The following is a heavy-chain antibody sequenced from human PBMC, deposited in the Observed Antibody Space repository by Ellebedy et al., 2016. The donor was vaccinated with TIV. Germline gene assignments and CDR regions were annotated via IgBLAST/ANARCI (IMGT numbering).Heavy chain of an antibody. CDR3: AGTEYIGFWGY. V-gene: IGHV4-59*12. J-gene: IGHJ4*02. CDR1: GGSISSYY. CDR2: MYSSGNS. Sequence: SETLSLTCTVSGGSISSYYWSWIRQPPGKGLEWIGHMYSSGNSNYNPSLKSRVTISIDTSKNQFSLKLSFVTAADTAVYYCAGTEYIGFWGYWGQGTLVTVSS. D-gene: IGHD3-16*01.